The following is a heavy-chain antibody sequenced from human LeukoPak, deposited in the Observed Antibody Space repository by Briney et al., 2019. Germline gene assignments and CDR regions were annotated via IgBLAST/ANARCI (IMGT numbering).Heavy chain of an antibody. CDR1: GGSISSYY. Sequence: SETLSLTCTVSGGSISSYYWSWIRQPAGKGLEWIGRIYTSGSTNYNPSLKSRVTMSVDTSKNQFSLKLSSVTAADTAVYYCARVRTIFGVVTQLFDYWGQGTLVTVSS. V-gene: IGHV4-4*07. CDR3: ARVRTIFGVVTQLFDY. J-gene: IGHJ4*02. CDR2: IYTSGST. D-gene: IGHD3-3*01.